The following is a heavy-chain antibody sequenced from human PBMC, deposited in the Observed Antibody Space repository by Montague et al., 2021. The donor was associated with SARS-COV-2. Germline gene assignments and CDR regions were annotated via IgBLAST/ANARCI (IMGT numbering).Heavy chain of an antibody. J-gene: IGHJ6*02. V-gene: IGHV3-11*06. CDR2: SSYT. CDR3: ARDQPHYDILTGYYKDYYYMDV. D-gene: IGHD3-9*01. Sequence: SSYTNYADSVKGRFTISRDNAKNSLYLQMNSLRAEDTAVYYCARDQPHYDILTGYYKDYYYMDVWCQGTTVTVYS.